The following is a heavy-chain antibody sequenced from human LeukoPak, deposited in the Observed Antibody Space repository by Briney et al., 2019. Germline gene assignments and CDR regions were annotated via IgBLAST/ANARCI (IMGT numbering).Heavy chain of an antibody. CDR3: ARQSYYDGSVYCPLDY. J-gene: IGHJ4*02. V-gene: IGHV3-74*01. CDR2: IKSDGSSR. CDR1: EFTFSNYW. Sequence: GGSLRLSCAASEFTFSNYWMHWVRHAPGKGLVWVAHIKSDGSSRSYADSVKGRFTISRDNAKNTLYLQMNSLRAEDTALYYCARQSYYDGSVYCPLDYWGQGTLVTVSS. D-gene: IGHD3-22*01.